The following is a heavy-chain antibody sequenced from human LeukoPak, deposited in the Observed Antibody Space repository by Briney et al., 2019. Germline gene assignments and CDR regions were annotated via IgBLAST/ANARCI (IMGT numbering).Heavy chain of an antibody. CDR3: AKGPSHIAAAGTPWGG. J-gene: IGHJ4*02. CDR1: GFTFDDYT. CDR2: ISWDGGST. V-gene: IGHV3-43*01. D-gene: IGHD6-13*01. Sequence: GGSLRLSCAASGFTFDDYTTHWVRHAPGKGLEWVSLISWDGGSTYYADSVKGRFTISRDNSKNSLYLQMNSLRTEDTALYYCAKGPSHIAAAGTPWGGWGQGTLVTVSS.